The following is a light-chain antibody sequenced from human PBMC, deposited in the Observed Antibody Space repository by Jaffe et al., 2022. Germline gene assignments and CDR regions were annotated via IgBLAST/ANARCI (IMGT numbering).Light chain of an antibody. Sequence: DIQLTQSPSFLSASVGDRITITCRASQGISSYLAWYHQKPGKAPKLLISAASTLQSGVPSRFSGSGSGTEFTLTISSLQPEDFATFYCQQLNSFPSITFGQGTRLEIK. CDR1: QGISSY. J-gene: IGKJ5*01. CDR3: QQLNSFPSIT. CDR2: AAS. V-gene: IGKV1-9*01.